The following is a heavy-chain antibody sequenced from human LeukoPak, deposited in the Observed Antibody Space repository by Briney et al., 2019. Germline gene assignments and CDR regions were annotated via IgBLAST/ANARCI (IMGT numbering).Heavy chain of an antibody. CDR1: GYIFTSYY. Sequence: ASVKVSCKAFGYIFTSYYMHWVRQAPGQGLEWMGIINPSGGSTSYAQKFQGRVTMTRDTSTSTVYMELSSLRSEDTAVYYCARDDFVCRYGSECDAFDIWGQGTMVTVS. D-gene: IGHD3-16*01. J-gene: IGHJ3*02. V-gene: IGHV1-46*01. CDR2: INPSGGST. CDR3: ARDDFVCRYGSECDAFDI.